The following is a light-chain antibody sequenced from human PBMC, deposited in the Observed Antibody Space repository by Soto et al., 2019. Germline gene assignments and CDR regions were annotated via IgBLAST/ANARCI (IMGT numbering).Light chain of an antibody. J-gene: IGKJ1*01. CDR1: QSVLYSSNNKNY. Sequence: DIVMTQSPDSLAVSLGERATINCKPSQSVLYSSNNKNYLAWYQQKPGQPPKLLIYWASTRESGVPDRFSGSGSGTDFTPTISSLQAEHVAVYYCQQYYTTPVTFGQGTKVEIK. CDR3: QQYYTTPVT. CDR2: WAS. V-gene: IGKV4-1*01.